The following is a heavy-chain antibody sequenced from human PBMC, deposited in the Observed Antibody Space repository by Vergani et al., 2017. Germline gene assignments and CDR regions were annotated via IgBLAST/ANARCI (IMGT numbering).Heavy chain of an antibody. CDR3: AKGRSDTNYYGMDV. CDR1: GFTFSSYS. CDR2: ISSSSSYI. V-gene: IGHV3-21*04. Sequence: EVQLVESGGGLVKPGGSLRLSCAASGFTFSSYSMNWVRQAPGKGLEWVSSISSSSSYIYYADSVKGRFTISRDNAKNSLYLQMNSLRAEDTAVYYCAKGRSDTNYYGMDVWGQGTTVTVSS. J-gene: IGHJ6*02. D-gene: IGHD3-3*01.